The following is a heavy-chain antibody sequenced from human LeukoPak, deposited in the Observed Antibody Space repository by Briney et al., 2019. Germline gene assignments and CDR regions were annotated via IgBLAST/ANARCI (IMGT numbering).Heavy chain of an antibody. CDR3: ARDSPGFFYP. V-gene: IGHV4-39*07. CDR1: GGSISSSSYY. J-gene: IGHJ5*02. Sequence: SETLSLTCTVSGGSISSSSYYWGWIRQPPGKGLEWIGSIYYSGSTYYNPSLKSRVTISIDTSKNQFSLKLTSVTAADTAVYYCARDSPGFFYPWGQGTLVTVSS. CDR2: IYYSGST. D-gene: IGHD3-3*01.